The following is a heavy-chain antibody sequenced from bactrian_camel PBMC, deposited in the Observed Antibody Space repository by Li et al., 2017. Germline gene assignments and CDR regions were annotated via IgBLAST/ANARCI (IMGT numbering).Heavy chain of an antibody. V-gene: IGHV3S53*01. Sequence: QLFESGGGSVQPGGARTLSCSASEYMKSRPCMGWFRQAPGKEREDVAIIERRGTTTYADSVKGRFTISKDDAKNTLYLQMNDLKPEDAAMYYCAAVSYGGWCASASDYQWWGQGTQVTVS. CDR2: IERRGTT. J-gene: IGHJ4*01. CDR3: AAVSYGGWCASASDYQW. CDR1: EYMKSRPC. D-gene: IGHD6*01.